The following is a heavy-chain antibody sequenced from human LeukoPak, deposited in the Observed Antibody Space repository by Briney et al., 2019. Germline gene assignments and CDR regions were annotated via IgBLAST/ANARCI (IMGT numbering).Heavy chain of an antibody. CDR1: GFTFSSYS. J-gene: IGHJ4*02. CDR2: ISSSSSTI. D-gene: IGHD3-9*01. Sequence: GGSLRLSCAASGFTFSSYSMNWVRQAPGKGLEWVSYISSSSSTIYYADSVKGRSTISRDNAKNSLYLQMNSLGAEDTAVYYCARDRTMGYDILTGYRYYFDYWGQGTLVTVSS. CDR3: ARDRTMGYDILTGYRYYFDY. V-gene: IGHV3-48*01.